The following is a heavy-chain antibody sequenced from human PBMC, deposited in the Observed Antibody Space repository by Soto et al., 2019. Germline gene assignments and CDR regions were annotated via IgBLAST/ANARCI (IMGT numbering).Heavy chain of an antibody. CDR3: ARKGGDNNYFDY. J-gene: IGHJ4*02. Sequence: SETLSLTCTVSGGSISSYYWSWIRQPPGKGLEWIGYIYYSGSTNYNPSLKSRVTISVEKSKNQFSLKLSSVTAADTAVYYCARKGGDNNYFDYWGQGTLVTVSS. V-gene: IGHV4-59*01. CDR2: IYYSGST. CDR1: GGSISSYY. D-gene: IGHD4-17*01.